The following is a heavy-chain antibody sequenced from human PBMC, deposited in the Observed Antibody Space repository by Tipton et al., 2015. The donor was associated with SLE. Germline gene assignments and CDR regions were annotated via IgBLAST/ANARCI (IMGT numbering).Heavy chain of an antibody. D-gene: IGHD1-1*01. Sequence: TLSLTCTVSGGSISSSSYYWSWIRQPAGKGLEWIGRVYSSGSTDYNPSLESRVTMSIDTSKNEFSLKLRSVTAADTAIYYCAKDAHYNWLTSGNWFDPWGQGSLVTVSS. J-gene: IGHJ5*02. CDR3: AKDAHYNWLTSGNWFDP. CDR2: VYSSGST. CDR1: GGSISSSSYY. V-gene: IGHV4-61*02.